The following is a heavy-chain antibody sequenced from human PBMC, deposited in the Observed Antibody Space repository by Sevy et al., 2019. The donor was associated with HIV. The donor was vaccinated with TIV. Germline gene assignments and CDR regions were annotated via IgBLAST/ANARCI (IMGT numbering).Heavy chain of an antibody. CDR2: IIAVFGTT. CDR3: ARDKNYYVSGSFDY. D-gene: IGHD3-10*01. J-gene: IGHJ4*01. CDR1: GGIFRSNA. Sequence: ASVKVSCKASGGIFRSNAISWVRQAPGQGLEWMGGIIAVFGTTHYAQKFQGRVTITADGSRSTAYMELSSLKSEDTAVYYCARDKNYYVSGSFDYWGQGSQVTVSS. V-gene: IGHV1-69*13.